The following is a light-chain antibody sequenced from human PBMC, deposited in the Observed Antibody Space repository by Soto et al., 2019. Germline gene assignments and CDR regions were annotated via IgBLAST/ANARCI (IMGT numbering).Light chain of an antibody. V-gene: IGKV3-20*01. CDR3: QDYGSSPQT. CDR1: QRISSNY. J-gene: IGKJ1*01. CDR2: AAS. Sequence: DIVLKQSPGTLSLSPGERATLSCRASQRISSNYLGWYQQKPGQAPRLLIYAASSRATGIPDRFSGSGSGTDFTLTISRLEPEDFAVYYCQDYGSSPQTFGQGTKVDIK.